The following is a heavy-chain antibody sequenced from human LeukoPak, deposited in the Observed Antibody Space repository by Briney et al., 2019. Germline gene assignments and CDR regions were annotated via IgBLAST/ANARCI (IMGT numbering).Heavy chain of an antibody. J-gene: IGHJ4*02. D-gene: IGHD3-22*01. CDR1: GFTFSSYA. CDR2: ISASGGTT. V-gene: IGHV3-23*01. CDR3: AKGQSSSGLRNYFDY. Sequence: GGSLRLSCAASGFTFSSYAMSWVRQAPGKGLEWVSGISASGGTTYYADSVKGRFTISRDNSKNTLYLQMNSLRAEVTAVDYCAKGQSSSGLRNYFDYWGEGTLVTVSS.